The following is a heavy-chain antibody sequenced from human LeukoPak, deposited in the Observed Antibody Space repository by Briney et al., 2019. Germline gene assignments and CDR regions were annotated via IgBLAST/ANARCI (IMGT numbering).Heavy chain of an antibody. CDR3: AREPSSSWYSAFDI. CDR2: INPNSGGT. CDR1: GYTFTGYY. Sequence: GASVKVSCKASGYTFTGYYMHWVRQAPGQGLEWMGWINPNSGGTNYAQKFQGRVTMTRDTSISTAYMELSRLRSDDTAVYYCAREPSSSWYSAFDIWGQGTMVTVS. V-gene: IGHV1-2*02. J-gene: IGHJ3*02. D-gene: IGHD6-13*01.